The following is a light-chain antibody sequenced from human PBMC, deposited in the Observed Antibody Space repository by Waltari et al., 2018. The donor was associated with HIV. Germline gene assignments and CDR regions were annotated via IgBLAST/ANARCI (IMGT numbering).Light chain of an antibody. CDR1: SSNIGAGYD. CDR3: QSFDSSLSSSVV. V-gene: IGLV1-40*01. J-gene: IGLJ2*01. CDR2: GDT. Sequence: HSVLTQAPSVSGAPGQRVTIPCSGSSSNIGAGYDVHWYQQRPGTAPKLLIYGDTNRPSGVPDRFSGSKSGTSASLVITGLQPEDEADYYCQSFDSSLSSSVVFGGGTKLTVL.